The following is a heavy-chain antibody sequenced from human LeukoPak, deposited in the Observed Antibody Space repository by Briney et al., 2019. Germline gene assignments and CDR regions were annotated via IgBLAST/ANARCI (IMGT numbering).Heavy chain of an antibody. D-gene: IGHD6-19*01. J-gene: IGHJ4*02. CDR1: GGSISSYY. CDR3: ARSEQWLVPLDH. Sequence: SETLSLTCTVSGGSISSYYWSWIRQPPGKGLEWIGYIYYSGSTNYNPSLKSRVTISVDTSKNQFSLKLSSVTAADTAVYYCARSEQWLVPLDHWGQGTLVTVSS. V-gene: IGHV4-59*12. CDR2: IYYSGST.